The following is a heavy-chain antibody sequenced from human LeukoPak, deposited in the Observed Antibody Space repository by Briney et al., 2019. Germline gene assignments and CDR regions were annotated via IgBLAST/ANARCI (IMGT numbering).Heavy chain of an antibody. V-gene: IGHV1-69*01. CDR3: ASRLYCSNTRCRNFPFAY. J-gene: IGHJ4*02. CDR1: EGTFSSYA. D-gene: IGHD2-2*01. CDR2: IIPIFGTA. Sequence: SVKVSCKASEGTFSSYAINWVRQAPGQGLEWMGGIIPIFGTANYAQKFQDRVTITADESTSTAYMELSSLRSEDTAIYYCASRLYCSNTRCRNFPFAYWGQGTLVTVSS.